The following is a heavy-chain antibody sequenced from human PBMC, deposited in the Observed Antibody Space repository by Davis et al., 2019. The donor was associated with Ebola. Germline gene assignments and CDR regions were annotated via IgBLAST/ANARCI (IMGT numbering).Heavy chain of an antibody. V-gene: IGHV3-48*03. D-gene: IGHD6-13*01. CDR3: ARSVAAAGASGLFNY. CDR2: ISSSGSII. CDR1: GFTFSSYE. Sequence: GESLKISCAASGFTFSSYEMNWVRQAPGKGLEWVSYISSSGSIIYYADSVKGRFTISRDNAENSLYLQMNNLRAEDTAVYYCARSVAAAGASGLFNYWGQGTLVTVSS. J-gene: IGHJ4*02.